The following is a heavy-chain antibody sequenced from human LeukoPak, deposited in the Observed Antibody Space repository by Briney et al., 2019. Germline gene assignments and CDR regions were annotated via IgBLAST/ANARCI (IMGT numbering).Heavy chain of an antibody. CDR3: ARDETGTGEP. CDR1: GGTFSSYA. J-gene: IGHJ5*02. D-gene: IGHD1-14*01. Sequence: ASVKVSCKASGGTFSSYAISWVRQAPGQGLEWMGWISAYNGNTNYAQKLQGRVTMTTDTSTSTAYMELRSLRSDDTAVYYCARDETGTGEPWGQGTLVTVSS. CDR2: ISAYNGNT. V-gene: IGHV1-18*01.